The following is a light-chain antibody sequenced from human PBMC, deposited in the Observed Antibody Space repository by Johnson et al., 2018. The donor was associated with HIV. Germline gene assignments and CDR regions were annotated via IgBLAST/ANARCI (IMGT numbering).Light chain of an antibody. CDR1: DSNIGNNY. Sequence: HSVLTQPPSVSAAPGQKVTISCFGSDSNIGNNYVSWYQQLPGTAPKLLIFKNNERPSGIPDRFSGSKSGTSATLGITGLQTGDEADYYCGTWDTSLSAGGVFGTGTKVTVL. CDR2: KNN. CDR3: GTWDTSLSAGGV. V-gene: IGLV1-51*02. J-gene: IGLJ1*01.